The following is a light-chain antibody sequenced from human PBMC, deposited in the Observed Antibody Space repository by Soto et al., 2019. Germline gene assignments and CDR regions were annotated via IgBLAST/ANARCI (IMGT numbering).Light chain of an antibody. J-gene: IGKJ1*01. Sequence: IQMTQSPSSLSASVGDRVTITWQASQDISNYLNWYQQKPGKAPKLLIYDASNLETGVPSRFSGSGSGTDFTFTISSLQPEDIATYYCQQYDNLPWTFAQGTKVDIK. CDR3: QQYDNLPWT. V-gene: IGKV1-33*01. CDR2: DAS. CDR1: QDISNY.